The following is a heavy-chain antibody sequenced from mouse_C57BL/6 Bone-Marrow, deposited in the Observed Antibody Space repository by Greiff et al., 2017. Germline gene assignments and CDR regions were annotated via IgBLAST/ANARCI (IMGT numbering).Heavy chain of an antibody. V-gene: IGHV1-69*01. CDR2: IDPSDSYT. CDR3: ARRELRRTPYYTMDY. CDR1: GYTFTSYW. Sequence: VQLQQPGAELVMPGASVKLSCKASGYTFTSYWMHWVKQRPGQGLEWIGEIDPSDSYTNYNQKFKGKSTLTVDKSSSTAYMQLSSLTSEDSAVYYCARRELRRTPYYTMDYWGQGTSVTVSS. D-gene: IGHD3-2*02. J-gene: IGHJ4*01.